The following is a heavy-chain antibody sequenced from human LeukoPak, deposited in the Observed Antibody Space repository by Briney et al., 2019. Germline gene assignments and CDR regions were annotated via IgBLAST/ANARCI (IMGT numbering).Heavy chain of an antibody. Sequence: PSETLSLTCDVYGGSFSGYSWNWIRQPPVKGLEWIGEINHSGGTNYNPSLKSRVTISVDTSKKQFSLKLSSVTAADTAVYYCARGIDYYGVWGQGTLDTVSS. CDR1: GGSFSGYS. V-gene: IGHV4-34*01. CDR3: ARGIDYYGV. D-gene: IGHD3-10*01. J-gene: IGHJ4*02. CDR2: INHSGGT.